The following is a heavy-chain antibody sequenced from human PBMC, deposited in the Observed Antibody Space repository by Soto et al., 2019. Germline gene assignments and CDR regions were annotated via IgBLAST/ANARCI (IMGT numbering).Heavy chain of an antibody. CDR2: MWYDGSNK. J-gene: IGHJ4*02. CDR3: ARGSILTGYYRAGFDY. D-gene: IGHD3-9*01. V-gene: IGHV3-33*01. Sequence: QVQLVESGGGVVQPGRSLRLSCAASGFTFSTYGMHWFRQAPGKRLEWVAVMWYDGSNKYFADSVKGRFTISSGTSKNTLYLQMNSLRAEDTAVYYGARGSILTGYYRAGFDYWGQGTLVTVSS. CDR1: GFTFSTYG.